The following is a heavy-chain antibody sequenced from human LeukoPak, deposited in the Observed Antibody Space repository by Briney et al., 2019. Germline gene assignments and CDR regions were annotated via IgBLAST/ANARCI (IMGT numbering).Heavy chain of an antibody. CDR1: GGSFSGYY. D-gene: IGHD6-13*01. Sequence: SETLSLTCAVYGGSFSGYYWSWIRQPPGKGLEWIGEINHSGSTNYNPSLKSRVTISVDTSKNQFSLKLSSVTAADTAVYYCARAPYSSSWFGYWGQGTLVTVSS. CDR3: ARAPYSSSWFGY. V-gene: IGHV4-34*01. CDR2: INHSGST. J-gene: IGHJ5*01.